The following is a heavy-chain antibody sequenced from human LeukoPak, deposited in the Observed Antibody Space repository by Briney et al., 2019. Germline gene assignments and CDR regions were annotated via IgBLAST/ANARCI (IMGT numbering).Heavy chain of an antibody. CDR2: INHSGST. V-gene: IGHV4-34*01. CDR1: GGSFSGYY. Sequence: PSETLSLTCAVYGGSFSGYYWSWIRQPPGKGLEWIGEINHSGSTNYNPSLKSRVTISVDTSKNQFSLKLSSVTAADTAVYYCARDWYDYVWGSYRYAPFDYWGQGTLVTVSS. CDR3: ARDWYDYVWGSYRYAPFDY. J-gene: IGHJ4*02. D-gene: IGHD3-16*02.